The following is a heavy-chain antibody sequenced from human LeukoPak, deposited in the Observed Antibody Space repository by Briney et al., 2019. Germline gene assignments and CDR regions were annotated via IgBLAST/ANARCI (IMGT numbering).Heavy chain of an antibody. J-gene: IGHJ6*03. CDR2: MNPNSGNT. Sequence: GASVKVSCKASGGTFSSYAISWVRQATGQGLEWMGWMNPNSGNTGYAQKFQGRVTMTRNTSISTAYMELSSLRSEDTAVYYCARRPAATRYYYYYYMDVWGKGTTVTVSS. CDR3: ARRPAATRYYYYYYMDV. V-gene: IGHV1-8*02. D-gene: IGHD2-2*01. CDR1: GGTFSSYA.